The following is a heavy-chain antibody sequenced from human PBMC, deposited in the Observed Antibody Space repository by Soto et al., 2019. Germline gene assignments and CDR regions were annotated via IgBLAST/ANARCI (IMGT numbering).Heavy chain of an antibody. J-gene: IGHJ4*02. D-gene: IGHD3-22*01. CDR1: GYTFTGYY. Sequence: QVQLVQSGAEVKKPGASVKVSCKASGYTFTGYYMHWVRQAPGQGLEWMGWINPNSGGTNYAQKFQGWVXXTXDXXISTAYMELSRLRSDDTAVYYCARAITMTEPAFDYWGQGTLVTVSS. CDR2: INPNSGGT. V-gene: IGHV1-2*04. CDR3: ARAITMTEPAFDY.